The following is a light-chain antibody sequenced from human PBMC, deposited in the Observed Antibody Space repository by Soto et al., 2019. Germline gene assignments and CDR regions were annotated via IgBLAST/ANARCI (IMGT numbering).Light chain of an antibody. J-gene: IGKJ4*01. CDR1: RDISTW. CDR2: AAA. V-gene: IGKV1-12*01. Sequence: QMTQSPSSVSASVGDRVTITCRASRDISTWLGWYQHTPGKAPKLLIYAAANVYSGVPSRFTGSGSGTAFTLTIARLQPEDFATYFCQQADSFTLTCGGGTKVE. CDR3: QQADSFTLT.